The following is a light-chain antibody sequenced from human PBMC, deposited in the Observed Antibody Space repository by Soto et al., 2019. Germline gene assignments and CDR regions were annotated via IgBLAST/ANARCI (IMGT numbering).Light chain of an antibody. Sequence: QSALTQPASVSGSPGQSITISCTGTSRDIGAYNYVSWYQQHPGKAPKLIIYDVTSRPSGVSNRFSGSKSGNMASLTISGLQADDEADYYCSSYTASSVIFGGGTKVTVL. CDR1: SRDIGAYNY. J-gene: IGLJ2*01. CDR2: DVT. V-gene: IGLV2-14*03. CDR3: SSYTASSVI.